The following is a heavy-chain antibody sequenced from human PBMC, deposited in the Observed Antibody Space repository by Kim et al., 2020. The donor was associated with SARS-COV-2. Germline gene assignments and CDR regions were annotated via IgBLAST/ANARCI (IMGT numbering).Heavy chain of an antibody. D-gene: IGHD5-18*01. CDR3: AILKGSYGFGPFGY. Sequence: SETLSLTCTVSGGSISSYYWSWIRQPPGKGLEWIGYIYYSGSTNYNPSLKSRVTISVDTHKNQFSLKLSSVTAADTAVYYCAILKGSYGFGPFGYWGQGTLVTVSS. J-gene: IGHJ4*02. V-gene: IGHV4-59*08. CDR1: GGSISSYY. CDR2: IYYSGST.